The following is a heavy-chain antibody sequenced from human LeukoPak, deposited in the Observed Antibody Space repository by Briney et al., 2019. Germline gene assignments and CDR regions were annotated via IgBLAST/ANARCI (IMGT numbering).Heavy chain of an antibody. CDR3: AKDDYSNYVGTYYSDY. J-gene: IGHJ4*02. CDR2: ISGSGGST. Sequence: GGSLRLSCAASGFTFSSYAMSWVRQAPGKGLEWVSAISGSGGSTYYADSVKGRFTISRDNSKNTLYLQMNSLRAEDTAVYYCAKDDYSNYVGTYYSDYWGQGTLVTVSS. CDR1: GFTFSSYA. D-gene: IGHD4-11*01. V-gene: IGHV3-23*01.